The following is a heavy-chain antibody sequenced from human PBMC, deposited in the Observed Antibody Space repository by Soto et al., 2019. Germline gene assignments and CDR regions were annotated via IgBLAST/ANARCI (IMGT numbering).Heavy chain of an antibody. Sequence: XGSLRLSCAAAGFTFSDHYMDWVRQAPGKGLEWVGRTRNRAHSHSTEYAASVNGRFTISRDDSKNSLYLQMNSLKTEDTAMYYCARVKNNGYYTLDSWGQGALVTVSS. CDR2: TRNRAHSHST. D-gene: IGHD3-22*01. V-gene: IGHV3-72*01. CDR1: GFTFSDHY. CDR3: ARVKNNGYYTLDS. J-gene: IGHJ4*02.